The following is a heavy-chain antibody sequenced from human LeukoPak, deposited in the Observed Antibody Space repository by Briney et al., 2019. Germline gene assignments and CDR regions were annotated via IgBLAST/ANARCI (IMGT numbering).Heavy chain of an antibody. CDR3: AKDLGYYDSSGYLY. CDR1: GFTFSSYA. CDR2: ISGSGGST. J-gene: IGHJ4*02. V-gene: IGHV3-23*01. D-gene: IGHD3-22*01. Sequence: GGSLRLSCAASGFTFSSYAMSWVRQAPGKGLEWVSAISGSGGSTYYADSVKGRFTISRDNSKNTLYLQMNSLRAEDTAVYYCAKDLGYYDSSGYLYWGQGTLVTVSS.